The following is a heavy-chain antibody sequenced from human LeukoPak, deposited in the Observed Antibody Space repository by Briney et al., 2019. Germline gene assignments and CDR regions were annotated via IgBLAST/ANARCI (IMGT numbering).Heavy chain of an antibody. Sequence: GGSLRLSCAASGFTFSSYAMSWVRQAPGKGLEWVSAISGSGGGTYYADSVKGRFTISRDNSKNTLYLQMNSLRAEDTAVYYCAKDAETSSGWWFYFDCWGQGTLVTVSS. J-gene: IGHJ4*02. V-gene: IGHV3-23*01. CDR2: ISGSGGGT. CDR1: GFTFSSYA. CDR3: AKDAETSSGWWFYFDC. D-gene: IGHD6-19*01.